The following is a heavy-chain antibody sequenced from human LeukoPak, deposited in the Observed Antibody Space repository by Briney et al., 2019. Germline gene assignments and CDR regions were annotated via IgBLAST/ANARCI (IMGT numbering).Heavy chain of an antibody. CDR2: IKQDGSEK. J-gene: IGHJ4*02. Sequence: GGSLRLSCAASGFTFSSYWMSCVRQAPGKGLEWVANIKQDGSEKYYVDSVKGRFTISRDNAKNSLYLQMNSLRAEDTAVYYCARSLAAELLWFGESGFDYWGQGTLVTVSS. V-gene: IGHV3-7*01. CDR3: ARSLAAELLWFGESGFDY. D-gene: IGHD3-10*01. CDR1: GFTFSSYW.